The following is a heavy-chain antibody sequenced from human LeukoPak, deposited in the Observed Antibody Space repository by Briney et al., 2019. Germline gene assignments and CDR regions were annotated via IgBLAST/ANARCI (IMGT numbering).Heavy chain of an antibody. D-gene: IGHD6-13*01. CDR2: ISAYNGKT. CDR1: GYAFTSYG. Sequence: ASVKVSCKASGYAFTSYGISWVRQAPGQGLEWMGWISAYNGKTNHAQNFQGRVTMTTDTSTSTAYMELRSLRSDDTAVYYCARDEKQQLGFDYWGQGTLVTVSS. V-gene: IGHV1-18*01. J-gene: IGHJ4*02. CDR3: ARDEKQQLGFDY.